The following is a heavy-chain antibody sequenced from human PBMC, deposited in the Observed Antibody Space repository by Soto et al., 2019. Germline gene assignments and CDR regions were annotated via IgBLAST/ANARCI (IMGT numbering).Heavy chain of an antibody. CDR2: ISPYDGYT. V-gene: IGHV1-18*01. J-gene: IGHJ6*02. CDR1: GYTFASYG. D-gene: IGHD3-22*01. Sequence: QVQLVQSGAEVKKPGASVKVSCKASGYTFASYGINWVRQAPGQGLEWLGWISPYDGYTHYAQILQGRVSMTTDTSTKTDYMELRSLRSDDTAMYYCAGGGYYDSSGARNYYFYGMNVWGQGTTVTVSS. CDR3: AGGGYYDSSGARNYYFYGMNV.